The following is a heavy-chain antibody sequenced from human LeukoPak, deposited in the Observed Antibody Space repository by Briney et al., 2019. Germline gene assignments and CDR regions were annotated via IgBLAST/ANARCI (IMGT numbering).Heavy chain of an antibody. V-gene: IGHV3-30-3*01. Sequence: GGPLRLSCEASGFTFSSNAMHWVRQAPGKGLEWVAVISSDGGKKYYADSEKGRFTISRDNSKDTPYLQMNSLRVEDTAVYYCARDVAQGGSSYFDYWGQGTLVTVSS. D-gene: IGHD2-21*01. CDR2: ISSDGGKK. CDR1: GFTFSSNA. J-gene: IGHJ4*02. CDR3: ARDVAQGGSSYFDY.